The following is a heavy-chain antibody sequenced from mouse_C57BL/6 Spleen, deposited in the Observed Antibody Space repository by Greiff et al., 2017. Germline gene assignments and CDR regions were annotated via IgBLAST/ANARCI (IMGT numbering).Heavy chain of an antibody. CDR3: ARAPGTRYAMDY. Sequence: QVQLQQPGAELVRPGTSVKLSCKASGYTFTSYWMHWVKQRPGQGLEWIGVIDPSDSYTNYNQNFKGKATLTVDTSSSTAYMQLSSLTSEDSAVYYCARAPGTRYAMDYWGQGTSVTVSS. CDR2: IDPSDSYT. CDR1: GYTFTSYW. J-gene: IGHJ4*01. D-gene: IGHD4-1*01. V-gene: IGHV1-59*01.